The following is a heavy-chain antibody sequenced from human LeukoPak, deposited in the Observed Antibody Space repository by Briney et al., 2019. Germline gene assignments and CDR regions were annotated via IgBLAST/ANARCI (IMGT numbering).Heavy chain of an antibody. CDR3: ARELLRNPYGDDEAS. J-gene: IGHJ5*02. Sequence: SSETLSLTCTVSGGSISSGGYYWSRIRQHPGKGLEWIGYIYYSGSTYYNPSLKSRVTISVDTSKNQFSLKLSSVTAADTAVYYCARELLRNPYGDDEASWGQGTLVTVSS. V-gene: IGHV4-61*08. CDR2: IYYSGST. CDR1: GGSISSGGYY. D-gene: IGHD4-17*01.